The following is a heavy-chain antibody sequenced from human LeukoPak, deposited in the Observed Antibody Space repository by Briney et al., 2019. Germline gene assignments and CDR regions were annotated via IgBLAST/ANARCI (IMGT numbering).Heavy chain of an antibody. D-gene: IGHD3-10*01. CDR1: GFTFSSYA. J-gene: IGHJ5*02. CDR3: AKDPRGSHNWLDP. CDR2: ISGSGGST. V-gene: IGHV3-23*01. Sequence: GGSLRLSCATSGFTFSSYAMYWVRQAPEKGLEWVSSISGSGGSTYYADSVKGRFTISRDNSKNTLYLQMNSLRAEDTAIYSCAKDPRGSHNWLDPWGQGTLVTVSS.